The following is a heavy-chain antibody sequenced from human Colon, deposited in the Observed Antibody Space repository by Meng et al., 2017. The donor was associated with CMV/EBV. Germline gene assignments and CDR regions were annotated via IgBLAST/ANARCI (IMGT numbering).Heavy chain of an antibody. V-gene: IGHV1-2*02. CDR1: ENTFTPYY. CDR2: MDPTTGRT. J-gene: IGHJ1*01. D-gene: IGHD3-16*01. Sequence: VLLVESVVEGKKPGATMKLTSKAHENTFTPYYIHWFRQSPEQGLEWRGWMDPTTGRTDYAQKFQGTVTMTRDTSISTAYLALNRLTSDDTAVYYCASHSSYVWGSHHWGQGTLVTASS. CDR3: ASHSSYVWGSHH.